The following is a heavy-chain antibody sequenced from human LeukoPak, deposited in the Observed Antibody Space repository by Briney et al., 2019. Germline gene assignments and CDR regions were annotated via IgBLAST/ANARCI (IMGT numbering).Heavy chain of an antibody. CDR2: LFYSGST. CDR3: AGLFVGEYYGSGYYFDD. Sequence: SETLSLTCTVSGGSITNTNYYWGWIRQPPEKGLEYIGSLFYSGSTSYNPSLKGRVTMSIDTSKNHLSLKLNSVTAADTAVYYCAGLFVGEYYGSGYYFDDWGQGTLVTATS. D-gene: IGHD3-10*01. V-gene: IGHV4-39*02. J-gene: IGHJ4*02. CDR1: GGSITNTNYY.